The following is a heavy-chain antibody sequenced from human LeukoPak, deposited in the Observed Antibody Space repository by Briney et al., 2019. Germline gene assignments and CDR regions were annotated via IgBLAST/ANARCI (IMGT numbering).Heavy chain of an antibody. CDR2: INHSGST. D-gene: IGHD5-18*01. CDR3: ARLDTTGYYYYYMDV. J-gene: IGHJ6*03. Sequence: PLETLSLTCTVSGGSISSGSYYWSWIRQPPGKGLEWIGEINHSGSTNYNPSLKSRVTISVDTSKNQFSLKLSSVTAADTAVYYCARLDTTGYYYYYMDVWGKGTTVTISS. V-gene: IGHV4-39*01. CDR1: GGSISSGSYY.